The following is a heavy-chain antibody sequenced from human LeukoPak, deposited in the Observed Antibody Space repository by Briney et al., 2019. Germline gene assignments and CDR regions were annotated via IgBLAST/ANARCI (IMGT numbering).Heavy chain of an antibody. CDR2: ICNSRTHI. D-gene: IGHD3-16*01. CDR3: ARDASLGAVGRRFDP. CDR1: GLILSIYW. V-gene: IGHV3-21*01. J-gene: IGHJ5*02. Sequence: GGSLRLSCAPSGLILSIYWMLWVRQAPGGALEWFSSICNSRTHILYTVCEKGRLTVSRDHAKNSLSLQMNGLSAEDTAVYYCARDASLGAVGRRFDPWGQGTRVTVSA.